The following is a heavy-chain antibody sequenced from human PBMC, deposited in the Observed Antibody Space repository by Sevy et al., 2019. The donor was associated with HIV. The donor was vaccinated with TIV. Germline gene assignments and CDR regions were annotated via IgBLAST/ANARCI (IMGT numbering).Heavy chain of an antibody. CDR3: ASLPNNYYDSSGYSGNDAFDI. V-gene: IGHV3-33*01. CDR1: GFTFSSYG. Sequence: GGSLRVSCAASGFTFSSYGMHWVRQAPGKGLEWVAVIWNDRSNKHYADSVKGRFTISRDNSKNTLYLQMNSLRAEDTAVYYCASLPNNYYDSSGYSGNDAFDIRGQGTMVTVSS. CDR2: IWNDRSNK. J-gene: IGHJ3*02. D-gene: IGHD3-22*01.